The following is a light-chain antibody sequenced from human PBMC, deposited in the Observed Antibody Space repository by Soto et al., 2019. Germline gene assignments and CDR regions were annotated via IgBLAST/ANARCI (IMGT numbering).Light chain of an antibody. V-gene: IGKV3-15*01. CDR1: QSISNN. Sequence: EIVMTQSPATLSVSPGGRATLSCRASQSISNNLAWYQQKPGQAPRLLIYGASTRATGFPDRFSGSGSGTEFTLTISSLHSEDFAVYYCQQYYDWPITFGQGTRLETK. CDR3: QQYYDWPIT. J-gene: IGKJ5*01. CDR2: GAS.